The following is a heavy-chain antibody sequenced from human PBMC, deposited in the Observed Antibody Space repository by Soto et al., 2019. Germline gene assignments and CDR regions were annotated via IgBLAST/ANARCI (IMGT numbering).Heavy chain of an antibody. CDR3: ARENGGNSGYYYYYGMDV. J-gene: IGHJ6*02. V-gene: IGHV3-64D*06. D-gene: IGHD2-21*02. CDR1: GFTFSSYA. CDR2: ISSNGGST. Sequence: GGSLRLSCSASGFTFSSYAMHWVRQAPGKGLEYVSAISSNGGSTYYADSVKGRFTISRDNSKNTLYLQMSSLRAEDTAVYYCARENGGNSGYYYYYGMDVWGQGTTVTVSS.